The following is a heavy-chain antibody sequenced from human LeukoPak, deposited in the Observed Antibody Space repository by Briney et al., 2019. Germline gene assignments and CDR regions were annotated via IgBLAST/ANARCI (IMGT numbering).Heavy chain of an antibody. D-gene: IGHD5-12*01. CDR2: INSDGSST. Sequence: GGSLRLSCAASGFTFSSYWMHWVRQAPGKGLVWVSRINSDGSSTSYADSVKGRFTISRGNAKNTLYLQMNSLRAEDTAVYYCTRSAAAGRIVATFGYWGQGTLVTVSS. J-gene: IGHJ4*02. CDR1: GFTFSSYW. V-gene: IGHV3-74*01. CDR3: TRSAAAGRIVATFGY.